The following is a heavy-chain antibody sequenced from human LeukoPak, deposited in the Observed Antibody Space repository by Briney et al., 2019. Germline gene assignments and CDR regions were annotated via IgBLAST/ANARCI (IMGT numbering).Heavy chain of an antibody. J-gene: IGHJ2*01. CDR1: GGSISSYY. CDR2: IYYSGST. V-gene: IGHV4-59*12. D-gene: IGHD1-26*01. CDR3: ARAGRVRYGIVGATHYWYFDL. Sequence: SETLSLTCTVSGGSISSYYWSWIRQPPGKGLEWIGYIYYSGSTNYNPSLKSRVTISVDTSKNQFSLKLSSVTAADTAVYYCARAGRVRYGIVGATHYWYFDLWGRGTLVTVSS.